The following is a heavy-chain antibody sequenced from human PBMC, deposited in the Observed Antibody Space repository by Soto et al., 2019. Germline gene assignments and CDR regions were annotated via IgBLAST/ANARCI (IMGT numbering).Heavy chain of an antibody. V-gene: IGHV1-69*13. J-gene: IGHJ4*02. CDR1: GGTFSSYA. CDR3: ARDPSYSGYDFGY. CDR2: IIPIFGTA. Sequence: GASVKVSCKASGGTFSSYAISWVRQAPGQGLEWMGGIIPIFGTANYAQKFQGRVTITADESTSTAYMELSSLRSEDTAVYYCARDPSYSGYDFGYWGQGTLVTVSS. D-gene: IGHD5-12*01.